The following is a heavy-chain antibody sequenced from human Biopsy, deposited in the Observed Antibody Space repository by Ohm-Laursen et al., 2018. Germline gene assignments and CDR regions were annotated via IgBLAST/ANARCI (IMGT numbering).Heavy chain of an antibody. J-gene: IGHJ6*02. CDR1: GGSISSDY. Sequence: SDTLSLTCTVSGGSISSDYWSWIRQTPGKGLEWIGYIYYSGSTNYNPSLKSRVTISVDTSKNQFSLRLNSVTAADTAVYYCARATNSTGWPYYYFYGMGVWGQGTTVTVSS. CDR2: IYYSGST. V-gene: IGHV4-59*07. D-gene: IGHD2/OR15-2a*01. CDR3: ARATNSTGWPYYYFYGMGV.